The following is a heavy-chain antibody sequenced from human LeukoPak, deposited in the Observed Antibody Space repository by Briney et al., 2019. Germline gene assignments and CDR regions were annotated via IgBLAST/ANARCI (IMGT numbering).Heavy chain of an antibody. V-gene: IGHV3-23*01. J-gene: IGHJ4*02. CDR3: AKDPYSSSWYTHFDY. CDR2: ISGSGGST. D-gene: IGHD6-13*01. CDR1: GFTFSSYA. Sequence: GGSLRLSCAASGFTFSSYAMSWVRQAPGKGLEWVSAISGSGGSTYYADSVKGRFTISRDNSKNTLYLQVNSLRAEDTAVYYCAKDPYSSSWYTHFDYWGQGTLVTVSS.